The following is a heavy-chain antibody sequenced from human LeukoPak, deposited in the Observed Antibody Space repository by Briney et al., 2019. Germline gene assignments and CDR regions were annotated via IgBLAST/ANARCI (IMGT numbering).Heavy chain of an antibody. CDR3: ARHGSDYYASSGYSYYYYMDV. CDR2: SYRGDSDT. Sequence: GESLKIACKGSGYSFTSYWIGWVRQMPGKGLEWMGISYRGDSDTRYRPSFQGQVTISADKSISTAYLQWSSLKASDTAMYYCARHGSDYYASSGYSYYYYMDVWGKGTTVTVSS. D-gene: IGHD3-22*01. V-gene: IGHV5-51*01. J-gene: IGHJ6*03. CDR1: GYSFTSYW.